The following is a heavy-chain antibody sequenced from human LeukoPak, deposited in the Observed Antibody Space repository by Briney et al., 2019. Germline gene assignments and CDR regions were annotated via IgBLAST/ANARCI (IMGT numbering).Heavy chain of an antibody. CDR3: TTSPPLVGATRPDY. CDR2: IKSKTDGGTT. V-gene: IGHV3-15*01. J-gene: IGHJ4*02. D-gene: IGHD1-26*01. CDR1: GFTFSNAW. Sequence: GGSLRLSCAASGFTFSNAWMSWVRQAPGKGLEWVGRIKSKTDGGTTDYAAPVKGRFTISRDDSKNTLYLQMNSLKTEDTAVYYCTTSPPLVGATRPDYWGQGTLVTVSS.